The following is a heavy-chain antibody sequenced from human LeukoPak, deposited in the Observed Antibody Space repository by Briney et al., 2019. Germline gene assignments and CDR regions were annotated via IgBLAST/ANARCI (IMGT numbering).Heavy chain of an antibody. D-gene: IGHD2-2*01. J-gene: IGHJ4*02. Sequence: SETLSLTCAVYGGSFSGYYWSWIRQPPGKGLEWFGEINHSGCTNYNPSLKSRVTISVDTSKNQFSLKLSSVTAADTAVYYCARKGVVPAAMMRGYYFDYWGQGTLVTVSS. CDR3: ARKGVVPAAMMRGYYFDY. CDR2: INHSGCT. CDR1: GGSFSGYY. V-gene: IGHV4-34*01.